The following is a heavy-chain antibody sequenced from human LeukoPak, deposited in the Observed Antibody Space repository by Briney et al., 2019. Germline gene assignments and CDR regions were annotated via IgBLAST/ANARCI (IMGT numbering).Heavy chain of an antibody. Sequence: PSETLSLTCTVSGGSISSYYWSWIRRPAGKGLEWIARIYTSGSTNYNPSLKSRVTMSVDTSKNQFSLRLSSVTAADTAVYYCARDKEYNWNDQGMYYYYYYMDVWGKGTTVTVSS. CDR2: IYTSGST. CDR1: GGSISSYY. J-gene: IGHJ6*03. V-gene: IGHV4-4*07. CDR3: ARDKEYNWNDQGMYYYYYYMDV. D-gene: IGHD1-1*01.